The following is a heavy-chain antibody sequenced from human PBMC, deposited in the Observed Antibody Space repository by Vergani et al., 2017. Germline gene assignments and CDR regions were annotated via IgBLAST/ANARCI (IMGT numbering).Heavy chain of an antibody. D-gene: IGHD1-7*01. CDR3: ARDPTLTGTTGFDY. J-gene: IGHJ4*02. Sequence: VQLVESGGGLVQPGGSLRLSCAASGFTFSSYWMSWVRQAPGKGLEWVAVIWYDGSNKYYADSVKGRFTISRDNSKNTLYLQMNSLRAEDTAVYYCARDPTLTGTTGFDYWGQGTLVTVSS. CDR2: IWYDGSNK. CDR1: GFTFSSYW. V-gene: IGHV3-33*08.